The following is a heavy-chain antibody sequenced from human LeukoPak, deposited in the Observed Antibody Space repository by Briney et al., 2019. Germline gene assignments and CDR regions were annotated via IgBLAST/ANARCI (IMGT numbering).Heavy chain of an antibody. CDR2: IYYTATT. CDR1: GRSISSSSYY. J-gene: IGHJ6*03. Sequence: KPSETLSLTCTVSGRSISSSSYYWGCIRQPPGKGLEWIGSIYYTATTFYNPSLKSRITISVDTSKNQFSLKLSSVTAADTAVYYCARHSGSYYYYYYMDVWGKGTTVTVSS. CDR3: ARHSGSYYYYYYMDV. D-gene: IGHD1-26*01. V-gene: IGHV4-39*01.